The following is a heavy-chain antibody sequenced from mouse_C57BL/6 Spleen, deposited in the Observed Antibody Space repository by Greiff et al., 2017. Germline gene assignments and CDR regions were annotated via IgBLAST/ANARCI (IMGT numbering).Heavy chain of an antibody. V-gene: IGHV2-9-1*01. CDR3: ARNPTVVEGYAMDY. D-gene: IGHD1-1*01. CDR2: IWTGGGT. J-gene: IGHJ4*01. CDR1: GFSLTSYA. Sequence: VHLVESGPGLVAPSQSLSITCTVSGFSLTSYAISWVRQPPGKGLEWLGVIWTGGGTNYNSALKSRLSISKDNSKSQVFLKMNSLQTDDTARYYCARNPTVVEGYAMDYWGQGTSVTVSS.